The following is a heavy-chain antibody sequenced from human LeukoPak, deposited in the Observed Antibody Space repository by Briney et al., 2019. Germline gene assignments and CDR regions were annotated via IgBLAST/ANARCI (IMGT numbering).Heavy chain of an antibody. CDR3: ARGVRDSGYDSNWFDP. CDR1: GGSFSGYS. CDR2: IYYSGST. Sequence: SETLSLTCAVYGGSFSGYSWSWIRQPPGKGLEWIGYIYYSGSTYYNPSLKSRVTISVDTSKNQFSLKLSSVTAADTAVYYCARGVRDSGYDSNWFDPWGQGTLVTVSS. V-gene: IGHV4-30-4*08. J-gene: IGHJ5*02. D-gene: IGHD5-12*01.